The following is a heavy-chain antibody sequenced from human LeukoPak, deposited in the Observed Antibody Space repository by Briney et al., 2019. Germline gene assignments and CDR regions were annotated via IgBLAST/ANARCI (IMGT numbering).Heavy chain of an antibody. Sequence: PGGSLRLSCAASEFSVGSNYMTWVRQAPGKGLEWVSLIYSGGSTYYADSVKGRFTISRDNSKNTLYLQMNSLRAEDTAVYYCAREDKWIQLWSYFDYWGQGTLVTVSS. CDR3: AREDKWIQLWSYFDY. J-gene: IGHJ4*02. D-gene: IGHD5-18*01. CDR1: EFSVGSNY. CDR2: IYSGGST. V-gene: IGHV3-66*01.